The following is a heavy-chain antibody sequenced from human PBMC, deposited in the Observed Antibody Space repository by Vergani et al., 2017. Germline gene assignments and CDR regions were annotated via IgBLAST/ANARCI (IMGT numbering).Heavy chain of an antibody. CDR2: INSDGSST. CDR3: ARDGTDIFVSSSDYSHLLYY. J-gene: IGHJ4*02. Sequence: EVQLVESGGGLVQPGGSLRLSCAASGFTFSSYWMHWVRQAPGKGLVWVSRINSDGSSTSYADSVKGRFTISRDNAKNTLYLQMNSLRAEDTAVYYCARDGTDIFVSSSDYSHLLYYWGQGILVTVSS. D-gene: IGHD3-22*01. V-gene: IGHV3-74*01. CDR1: GFTFSSYW.